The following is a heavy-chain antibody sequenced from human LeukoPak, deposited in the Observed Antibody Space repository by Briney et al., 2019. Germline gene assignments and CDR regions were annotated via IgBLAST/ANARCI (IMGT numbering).Heavy chain of an antibody. CDR1: GYTFTGYY. J-gene: IGHJ6*02. V-gene: IGHV1-2*06. Sequence: ASVKVSCKASGYTFTGYYMHWVRQAPGQGLEWMGRINPNSGGTNYAQKFQGRVTMTRDTSISTAYMELSRLRSDDTAVYYCARVSVYSSGWYLSAYYYGMDVWGQGTTVTVSS. D-gene: IGHD6-19*01. CDR3: ARVSVYSSGWYLSAYYYGMDV. CDR2: INPNSGGT.